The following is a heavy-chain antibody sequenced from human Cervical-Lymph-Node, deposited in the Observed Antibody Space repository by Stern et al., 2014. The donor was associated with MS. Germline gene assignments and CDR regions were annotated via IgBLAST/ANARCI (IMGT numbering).Heavy chain of an antibody. J-gene: IGHJ4*02. CDR3: ARGTHDLGY. CDR1: GFTFSSYG. V-gene: IGHV3-33*01. Sequence: VQLVESGGGVVQPGRSLRLSCAASGFTFSSYGMHWVRQAPGQGPEWVAVIWSDGSNKNYAQSLQGRLTMSRDNSQKTLYLQMNSLRAEDTAVYYCARGTHDLGYWGQGTLVTVSS. CDR2: IWSDGSNK. D-gene: IGHD3-16*01.